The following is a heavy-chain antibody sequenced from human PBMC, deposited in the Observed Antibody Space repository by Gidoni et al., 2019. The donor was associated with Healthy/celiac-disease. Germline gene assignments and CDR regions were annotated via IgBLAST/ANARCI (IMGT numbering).Heavy chain of an antibody. CDR3: ALSDSSGTIGGY. CDR1: GYTFTSYY. J-gene: IGHJ4*02. D-gene: IGHD3-22*01. CDR2: INPSGGST. V-gene: IGHV1-46*01. Sequence: QVQLVQSGAEVKTPGASVQVSCKASGYTFTSYYMHWVRQAPGQGLEWMGIINPSGGSTSYAQKFQGRVTMTRDTSTSTVYMELSSLRSEDTAVYYCALSDSSGTIGGYWGQGTLVTVSS.